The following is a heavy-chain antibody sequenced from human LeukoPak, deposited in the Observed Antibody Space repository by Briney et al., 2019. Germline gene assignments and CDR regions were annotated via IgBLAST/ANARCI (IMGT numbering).Heavy chain of an antibody. V-gene: IGHV4-59*01. Sequence: RPSETLSLTCSVSGGSMNGYYWTWIRQPPGKGLEWIGYIVYSGSTTYNPSLKSRVTISLDKSKNRFSLKLSSVTAADTAIYYCARGPLYGDNSGADYWGQGTLVTVSS. J-gene: IGHJ4*02. D-gene: IGHD4/OR15-4a*01. CDR3: ARGPLYGDNSGADY. CDR1: GGSMNGYY. CDR2: IVYSGST.